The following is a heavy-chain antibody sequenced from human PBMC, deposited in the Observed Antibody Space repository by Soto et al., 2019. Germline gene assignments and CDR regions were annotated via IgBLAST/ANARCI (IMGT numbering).Heavy chain of an antibody. Sequence: QITLKEYGPTLVKPTQTLTLTCTFSGFSLSTRGVGVGWIRQPPEKALEWLALIFWDDDKRYSPSLKSRHTINKHSSKTKLVLTSNNMNPVDPTTYSCVRDSTAWYGCDYWSQGTPVTVSS. CDR2: IFWDDDK. D-gene: IGHD6-19*01. CDR3: VRDSTAWYGCDY. V-gene: IGHV2-5*02. CDR1: GFSLSTRGVG. J-gene: IGHJ4*02.